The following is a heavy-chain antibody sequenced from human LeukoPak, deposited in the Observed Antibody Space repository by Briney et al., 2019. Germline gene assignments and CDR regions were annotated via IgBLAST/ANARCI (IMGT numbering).Heavy chain of an antibody. CDR1: GGSLSGYY. J-gene: IGHJ3*02. D-gene: IGHD2-15*01. CDR3: ARVGVVVVAATLYRKGIGAFDI. CDR2: INHSGST. Sequence: ETLSLTCAVYGGSLSGYYWSWIRQPPGKGLEWIGEINHSGSTNYNPTLKSRVTISVDTSKNQFSLKLSSVTAADTAVYYCARVGVVVVAATLYRKGIGAFDIWGQGTMVTVSS. V-gene: IGHV4-34*01.